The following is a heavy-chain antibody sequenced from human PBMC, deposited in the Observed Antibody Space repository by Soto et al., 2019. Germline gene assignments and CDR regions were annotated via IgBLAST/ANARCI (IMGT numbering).Heavy chain of an antibody. CDR1: GGSFSDYY. D-gene: IGHD2-15*01. Sequence: LSLTCAVYGGSFSDYYWSWIRQPPGKGLEWIGEINHSGSTNYNPSLKSRVTVSVDTSKNQFSLKLSSVTAADTSVNYCARVRHKAATFRDYYYGMDVWGQGTTVTVSS. CDR2: INHSGST. V-gene: IGHV4-34*01. J-gene: IGHJ6*02. CDR3: ARVRHKAATFRDYYYGMDV.